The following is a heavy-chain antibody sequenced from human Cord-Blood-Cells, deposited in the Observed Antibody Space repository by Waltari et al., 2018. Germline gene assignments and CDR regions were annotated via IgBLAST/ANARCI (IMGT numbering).Heavy chain of an antibody. V-gene: IGHV4-34*01. CDR2: INHSGST. Sequence: QVQLQQWGAGLLKPSETLSLTCAVYGGSFSGYYWSWIRQPPGKGLEWIGEINHSGSTDYNPSLKSRVTISVDTSKNQFSLKLSSMTAADTAVYYCAREYSSSSFYFDYWGQGTLVTVSS. D-gene: IGHD6-6*01. CDR3: AREYSSSSFYFDY. CDR1: GGSFSGYY. J-gene: IGHJ4*02.